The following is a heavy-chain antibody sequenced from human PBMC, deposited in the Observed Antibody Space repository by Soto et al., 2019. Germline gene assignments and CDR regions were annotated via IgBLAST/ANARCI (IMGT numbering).Heavy chain of an antibody. CDR3: AKGPYYDFWSGYTTFDY. D-gene: IGHD3-3*01. J-gene: IGHJ4*02. CDR1: GFTFSSYA. V-gene: IGHV3-23*01. Sequence: VQLLESGGGLVQPGGSLRLSCAASGFTFSSYAMSWVRQAPGKGLEWVSAISGSGGSTYYADSVKGRFTISRDNSKNTXYLQMNSLRAEDTAVYYCAKGPYYDFWSGYTTFDYWGQGTLVTVSS. CDR2: ISGSGGST.